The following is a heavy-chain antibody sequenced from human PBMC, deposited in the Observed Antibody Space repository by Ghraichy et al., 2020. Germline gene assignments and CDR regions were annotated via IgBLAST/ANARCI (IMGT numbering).Heavy chain of an antibody. CDR2: IYTSGST. J-gene: IGHJ3*02. V-gene: IGHV4-4*07. D-gene: IGHD3-10*01. CDR1: GGSISSYY. CDR3: ATNRVLWFGELLGIGDAFDI. Sequence: SETLSLTCTVSGGSISSYYWSWIRQPAGKGLEWIGRIYTSGSTNYNPSLKSRVTMSVDTSKNQFSLKLSSVTAADTAVYYCATNRVLWFGELLGIGDAFDIWGQGTMVTVSS.